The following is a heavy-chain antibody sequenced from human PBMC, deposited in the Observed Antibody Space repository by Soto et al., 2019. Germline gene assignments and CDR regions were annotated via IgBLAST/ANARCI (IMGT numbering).Heavy chain of an antibody. CDR2: MSYDGSNK. CDR3: ARARLDTPALDY. CDR1: GFTFISYA. V-gene: IGHV3-30-3*01. D-gene: IGHD2-15*01. Sequence: QVQLVESGGGVVQPGRSLRLSCAASGFTFISYAMHWVRQAPGKGLEWVAVMSYDGSNKYYADSVKGRFTISRDNSKNTLYLQMNSLRAEDTAVYDCARARLDTPALDYWGQGTLVTVSS. J-gene: IGHJ4*02.